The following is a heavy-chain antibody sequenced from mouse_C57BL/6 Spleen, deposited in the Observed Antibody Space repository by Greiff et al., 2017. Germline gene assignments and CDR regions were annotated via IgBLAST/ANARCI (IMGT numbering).Heavy chain of an antibody. CDR3: AREGGSSPYAMDY. CDR2: INYAGSSP. D-gene: IGHD1-1*01. CDR1: GFTFSDYY. Sequence: VQLVESEGGLVQPGSSMKLSCTASGFTFSDYYMAWVRQVPEKGLEWVANINYAGSSPYYLASFQSRFILSRDNAKNSLYLQMSSLKAEDTATYYWAREGGSSPYAMDYWGQGTSVTVSS. J-gene: IGHJ4*01. V-gene: IGHV5-16*01.